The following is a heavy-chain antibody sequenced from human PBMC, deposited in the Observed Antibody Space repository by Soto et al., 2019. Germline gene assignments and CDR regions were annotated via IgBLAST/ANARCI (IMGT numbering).Heavy chain of an antibody. CDR1: GGTFSSYA. CDR2: IIPIFGTA. CDR3: ARGGGSGSYKTWLDY. Sequence: SVKVSCKASGGTFSSYAISWVRQAPGQGLEWMGGIIPIFGTANYAQKFQGRVTITADESTSTAYMELSSLRSEDTAVYYCARGGGSGSYKTWLDYWGQGTLVTVSS. J-gene: IGHJ4*02. V-gene: IGHV1-69*13. D-gene: IGHD1-26*01.